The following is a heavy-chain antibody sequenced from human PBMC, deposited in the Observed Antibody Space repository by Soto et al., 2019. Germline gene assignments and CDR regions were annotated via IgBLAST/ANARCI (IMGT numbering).Heavy chain of an antibody. V-gene: IGHV1-69*06. D-gene: IGHD6-19*01. CDR1: GGTFTTYD. Sequence: QVQLVQSGAEVRKPGSSVKVSCKASGGTFTTYDISWVRQAPGQGLEWMGGIIPLFDATKYAQKFQGRVTITADKSTAIAYMELSSLRSEDTAMYYCARDRSSSWYNGTFYFGSWGQGNLVTVSS. J-gene: IGHJ4*02. CDR2: IIPLFDAT. CDR3: ARDRSSSWYNGTFYFGS.